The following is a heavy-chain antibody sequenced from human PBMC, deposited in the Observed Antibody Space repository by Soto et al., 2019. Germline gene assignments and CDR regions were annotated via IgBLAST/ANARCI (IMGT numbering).Heavy chain of an antibody. CDR3: ARSGSAAGSFDY. CDR2: ISGSGDNT. CDR1: GFTFSIYA. D-gene: IGHD6-13*01. Sequence: PGGSLRLSCAASGFTFSIYAMSWVRQAPGKGLEWVSAISGSGDNTYYADPVKGRFTISRDNSKNTLYLQMNSLRAEDTAVYYCARSGSAAGSFDYWGQGTLVTVSS. J-gene: IGHJ4*02. V-gene: IGHV3-23*01.